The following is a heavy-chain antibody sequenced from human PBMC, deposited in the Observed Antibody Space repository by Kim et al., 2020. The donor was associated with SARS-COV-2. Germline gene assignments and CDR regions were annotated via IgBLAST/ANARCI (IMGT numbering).Heavy chain of an antibody. J-gene: IGHJ4*02. CDR3: AKAVYSSGSRGFFDY. D-gene: IGHD6-19*01. Sequence: DSVEGRFTISRDNSKNTLYLQMNSLRAEDTAVYYCAKAVYSSGSRGFFDYWGQGTLVTVSS. V-gene: IGHV3-23*01.